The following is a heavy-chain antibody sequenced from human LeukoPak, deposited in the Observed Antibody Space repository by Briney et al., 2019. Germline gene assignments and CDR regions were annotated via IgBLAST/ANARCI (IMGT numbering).Heavy chain of an antibody. V-gene: IGHV3-74*01. J-gene: IGHJ5*02. CDR2: INSDGSST. CDR1: GFSFSNFG. D-gene: IGHD3-10*01. Sequence: GGSLRLSCAASGFSFSNFGMHWVRQAPGKGLVWVSRINSDGSSTSYADSVKGRFTISRDNAKNTLYLQMNSLRAEDTAVYYCARDIGYYYGSGSFNWFDPWGQGTLVTVSS. CDR3: ARDIGYYYGSGSFNWFDP.